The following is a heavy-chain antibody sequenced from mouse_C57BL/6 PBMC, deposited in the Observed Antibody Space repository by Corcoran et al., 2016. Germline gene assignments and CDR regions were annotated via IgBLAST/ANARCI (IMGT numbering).Heavy chain of an antibody. CDR2: IYPSSGTT. CDR3: ARRLPFAVDY. Sequence: QVQLQQSGAELARPGASVKLSCKASGYIFTSCGISWVKQRTGQGLEWIGEIYPSSGTTYYNEKFKGKATLTADKSASTAYMELRSLTSEDSAVYFCARRLPFAVDYGGQGTSGTVSS. V-gene: IGHV1-81*01. J-gene: IGHJ4*01. CDR1: GYIFTSCG. D-gene: IGHD3-2*02.